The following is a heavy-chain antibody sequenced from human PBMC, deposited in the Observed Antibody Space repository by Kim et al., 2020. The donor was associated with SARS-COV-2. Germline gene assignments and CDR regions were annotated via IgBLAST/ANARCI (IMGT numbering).Heavy chain of an antibody. CDR3: AKDFRDGLNPDY. D-gene: IGHD3-16*01. V-gene: IGHV3-33*06. CDR1: GFTFSSYG. J-gene: IGHJ4*02. CDR2: IWYDGSNK. Sequence: GGSLRLSCAASGFTFSSYGMHSVRQAPGKGLEWVAVIWYDGSNKYYADSVKGRFTISRDNSKNTLYLQMNSLRAEDTAVYYCAKDFRDGLNPDYWGQGTLVTVSS.